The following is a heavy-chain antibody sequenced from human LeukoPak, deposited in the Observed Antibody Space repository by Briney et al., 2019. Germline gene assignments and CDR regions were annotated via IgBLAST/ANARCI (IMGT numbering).Heavy chain of an antibody. J-gene: IGHJ4*02. Sequence: SETLSLTCTVSGGSISSSSYYWGWIRQPPGKGLEWIGSIYYSGSTYSNPSLKSRVTISVDTSKNQFSLKLSSVTAADTAVYYCAFGLYDFDYWGRGTLVTVSS. V-gene: IGHV4-39*07. CDR1: GGSISSSSYY. CDR3: AFGLYDFDY. D-gene: IGHD5/OR15-5a*01. CDR2: IYYSGST.